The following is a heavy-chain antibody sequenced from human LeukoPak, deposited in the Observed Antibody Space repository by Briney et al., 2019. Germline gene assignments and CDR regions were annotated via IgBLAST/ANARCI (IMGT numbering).Heavy chain of an antibody. D-gene: IGHD2-2*01. CDR3: ARQIAQLAKIDY. J-gene: IGHJ4*02. V-gene: IGHV5-51*01. CDR2: IYPGDSDT. CDR1: GYRFTTYW. Sequence: GESLKISRKGSGYRFTTYWIGWVRQMPGKGLEWMGIIYPGDSDTRYSPSFQGQVTISADKSISTAYLQWSSLKASDTAMYYCARQIAQLAKIDYWGQGTLVTVSS.